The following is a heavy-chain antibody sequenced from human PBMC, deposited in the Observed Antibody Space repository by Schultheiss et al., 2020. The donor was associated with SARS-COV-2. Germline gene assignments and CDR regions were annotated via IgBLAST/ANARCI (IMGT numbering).Heavy chain of an antibody. CDR2: ISGSGGST. CDR3: AKEGNAFDF. V-gene: IGHV3-23*01. D-gene: IGHD2-8*01. Sequence: GGSLRLSCAASGFPFSSYAMSWVRQAPGKGLEWVSAISGSGGSTYYADSVKGRFTISRDNSRNTLYLQMDSLRVEDTAIYYCAKEGNAFDFWGQGTLVTVSS. CDR1: GFPFSSYA. J-gene: IGHJ4*02.